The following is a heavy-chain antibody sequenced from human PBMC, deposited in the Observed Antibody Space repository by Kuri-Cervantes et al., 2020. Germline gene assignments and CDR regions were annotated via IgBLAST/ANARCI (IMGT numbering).Heavy chain of an antibody. D-gene: IGHD3-22*01. V-gene: IGHV1-69*05. CDR3: ARSSYYYDSSAVALPGYYYYMDV. CDR1: GGTFSSYA. CDR2: IIPIFGTA. J-gene: IGHJ6*03. Sequence: SVKVSCKASGGTFSSYAISWVRQAPGQGLEWMGGIIPIFGTANYAQKFQGRVTITTDESTSTAYMELSSLRSEDTAVYYCARSSYYYDSSAVALPGYYYYMDVWGKGTTVTVSS.